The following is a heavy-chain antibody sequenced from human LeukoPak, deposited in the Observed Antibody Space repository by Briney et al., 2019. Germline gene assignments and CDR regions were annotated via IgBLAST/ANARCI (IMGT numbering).Heavy chain of an antibody. V-gene: IGHV4-59*01. D-gene: IGHD6-13*01. Sequence: SETLSLTCTVSGGSISSYYWSWIRQPAGKGLEWIGYIYYSGSTNYNPSLKSRVTISVDTSKNQFSLKLSSVTAADTAVYYCARGGSIAAAGIWFDPWGQGTLVTVSS. CDR3: ARGGSIAAAGIWFDP. CDR1: GGSISSYY. J-gene: IGHJ5*02. CDR2: IYYSGST.